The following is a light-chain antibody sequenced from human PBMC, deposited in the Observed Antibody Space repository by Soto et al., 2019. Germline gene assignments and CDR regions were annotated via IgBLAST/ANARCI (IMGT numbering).Light chain of an antibody. CDR1: QSVNSY. CDR3: QQRSNWPYT. Sequence: EIVLTQSPPTLSLSPGERATLSCRASQSVNSYLAWYQQKPGQAPRLLIYDASNRATGIPARFSGSGAGTDFTLTISRLESEDFAVYYCQQRSNWPYTFGQGTKLEIK. CDR2: DAS. V-gene: IGKV3-11*01. J-gene: IGKJ2*01.